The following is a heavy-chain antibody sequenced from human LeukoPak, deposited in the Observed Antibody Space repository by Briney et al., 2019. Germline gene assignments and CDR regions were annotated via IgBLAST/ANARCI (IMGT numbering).Heavy chain of an antibody. CDR2: ISSNSGFK. Sequence: GGSLRLSCAASGFTFSSYEMNWVRQAPGKGLEWVSSISSNSGFKKYADSLKGRFTISRDNAKNSLYLQMNSLGAEDTAVYYCARSMQVNGDYVWYYFDYWGQGTLVTVSS. CDR3: ARSMQVNGDYVWYYFDY. V-gene: IGHV3-21*01. J-gene: IGHJ4*02. D-gene: IGHD4-17*01. CDR1: GFTFSSYE.